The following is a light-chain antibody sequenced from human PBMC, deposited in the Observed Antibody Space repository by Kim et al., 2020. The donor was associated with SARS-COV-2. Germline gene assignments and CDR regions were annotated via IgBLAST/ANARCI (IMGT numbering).Light chain of an antibody. V-gene: IGKV1-9*01. CDR2: AAS. Sequence: IQLTQSPSSLSASVGDRVTITCRASQGISSYLAWYQQKPGKAPKLLIYAASTLQSGVPSRFSGSGFGTDFTLTISSLQPEDFATYYCLQLNSYPWTFGQGTKVDIK. CDR1: QGISSY. CDR3: LQLNSYPWT. J-gene: IGKJ1*01.